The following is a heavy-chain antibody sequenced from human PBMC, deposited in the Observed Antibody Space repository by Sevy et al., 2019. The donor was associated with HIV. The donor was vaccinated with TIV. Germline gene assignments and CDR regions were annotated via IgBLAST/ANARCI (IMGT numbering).Heavy chain of an antibody. CDR3: GRAGKYYYGWENYSYG. J-gene: IGHJ4*02. V-gene: IGHV3-53*01. CDR2: IYSGGRT. D-gene: IGHD3-10*01. CDR1: GFTVSNNY. Sequence: GGSLRLSCAVSGFTVSNNYMTWVRQAPGKGLEWVSVIYSGGRTEYADSVKGRFRIYRDNSKNTLYLQRNSVRVEDTAVYYCGRAGKYYYGWENYSYGWGQGTLVTVSS.